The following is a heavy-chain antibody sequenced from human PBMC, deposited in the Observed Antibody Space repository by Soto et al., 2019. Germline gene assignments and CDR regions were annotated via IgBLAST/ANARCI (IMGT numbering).Heavy chain of an antibody. CDR2: ISYDGSNK. J-gene: IGHJ4*02. V-gene: IGHV3-30-3*01. CDR1: GFTFSIYA. CDR3: ARETIAVAGTGFDY. D-gene: IGHD6-19*01. Sequence: QVQLVESGGGVVQPGRSLRLSCAASGFTFSIYAMHWVRQAPGKGLEWVAVISYDGSNKYYADSVKGRFTISRDNSKNTLYLQMNSLRAEDTAVYYCARETIAVAGTGFDYWGQGTLVTVSS.